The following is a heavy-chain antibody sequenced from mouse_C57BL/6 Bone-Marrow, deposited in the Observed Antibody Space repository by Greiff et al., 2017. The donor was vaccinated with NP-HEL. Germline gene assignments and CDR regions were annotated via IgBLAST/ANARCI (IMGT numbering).Heavy chain of an antibody. Sequence: VQLQQSGPELVKPGASVKISCKASGYTFTDYYMNWVKQSHGKSLEWIGDINPNNGGTSYNQKFKGKATLTVDKSSSTAYMELRSLTSEDSAVYYCARLGITTVVATDAMDYWGQGTSVTVSS. V-gene: IGHV1-26*01. CDR1: GYTFTDYY. D-gene: IGHD1-1*01. CDR2: INPNNGGT. J-gene: IGHJ4*01. CDR3: ARLGITTVVATDAMDY.